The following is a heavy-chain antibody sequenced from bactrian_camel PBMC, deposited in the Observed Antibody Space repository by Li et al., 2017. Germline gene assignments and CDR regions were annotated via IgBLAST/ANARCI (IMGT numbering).Heavy chain of an antibody. D-gene: IGHD1*01. CDR2: IDRDGRA. CDR1: GYASTTSC. Sequence: HVQLVESGGGSVQAGESRRLSCVTSGYASTTSCVAWVRQAPGKQREGVVSIDRDGRATYADSVKGRFTNSKGNGGRTLYLQMDNLRPEDTATYNCAEDDRVVRCFPAVDFAVWGRGTQVTVS. CDR3: AEDDRVVRCFPAVDFAV. V-gene: IGHV3S1*01. J-gene: IGHJ4*01.